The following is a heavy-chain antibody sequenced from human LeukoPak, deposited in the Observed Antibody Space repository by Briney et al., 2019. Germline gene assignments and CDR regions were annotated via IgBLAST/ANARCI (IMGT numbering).Heavy chain of an antibody. CDR2: IYYSGST. D-gene: IGHD6-19*01. J-gene: IGHJ4*02. CDR3: ARGSGWYFH. Sequence: SETLSLTCTVSGGSISGYYWNWIRQPPGKGLEWIGYIYYSGSTNYNPSLTSRVSISVDTSKNQFSLRLSSVTAADTAVYYCARGSGWYFHWGQGTLVTVSS. V-gene: IGHV4-59*01. CDR1: GGSISGYY.